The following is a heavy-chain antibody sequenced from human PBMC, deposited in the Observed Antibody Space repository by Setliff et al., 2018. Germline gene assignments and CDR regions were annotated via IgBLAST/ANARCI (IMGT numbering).Heavy chain of an antibody. J-gene: IGHJ5*02. Sequence: ASVKVSCKASGYTFTDYYIHWVRQAPGQGLEWMGRINPGNGNTKYSQKFQGRVTITRDTSASTAYMELSSLRSEDTAVYYCARDTYIGDFWSGYYIQGRFDPWGQGTLVTVSS. CDR3: ARDTYIGDFWSGYYIQGRFDP. CDR2: INPGNGNT. D-gene: IGHD3-3*01. CDR1: GYTFTDYY. V-gene: IGHV1-3*01.